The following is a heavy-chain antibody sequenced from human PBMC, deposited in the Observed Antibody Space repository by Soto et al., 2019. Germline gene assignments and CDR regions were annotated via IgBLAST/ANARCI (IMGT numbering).Heavy chain of an antibody. CDR1: GFVFRSYS. J-gene: IGHJ4*02. CDR2: ISSSNNI. Sequence: EVLLVESGGGLVKPGGSLRLSCAASGFVFRSYSMSWVRQAPGKGLEWVSAISSSNNIDYADSVKGRFRFSRDNAKNSLFLEMNSLRGGDTAVYYCARAHVGSRWGYFDKWGQGALVTVSS. V-gene: IGHV3-21*01. CDR3: ARAHVGSRWGYFDK. D-gene: IGHD6-13*01.